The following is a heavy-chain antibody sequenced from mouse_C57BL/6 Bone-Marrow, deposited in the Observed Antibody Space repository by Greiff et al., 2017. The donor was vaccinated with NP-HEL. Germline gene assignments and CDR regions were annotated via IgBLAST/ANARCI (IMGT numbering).Heavy chain of an antibody. Sequence: QVQLQQPGAELVRPGTSVKLSCKASGHTFTSYWMHWVKQRPGQGLEWIGVIDPSDSYTNYNQKFKGKATLTVDTSSSTAYMQLSSLTSEDSAVYYCARSRCRSGFAYWGQGTLVTVSA. D-gene: IGHD2-14*01. CDR3: ARSRCRSGFAY. J-gene: IGHJ3*01. V-gene: IGHV1-59*01. CDR2: IDPSDSYT. CDR1: GHTFTSYW.